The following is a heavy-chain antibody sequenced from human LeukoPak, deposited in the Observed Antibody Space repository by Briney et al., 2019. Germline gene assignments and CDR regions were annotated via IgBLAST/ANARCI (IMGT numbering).Heavy chain of an antibody. CDR1: GGSISSYY. CDR2: IYYSGST. Sequence: SETLSLTCTVSGGSISSYYWSWIRQPPGKGLEWIGYIYYSGSTNYNPSLKSRVTISVDTSKNQFSLKLGSVTAADTAVYYCARAGATDYYYYGMDVWGQGTTVTVSS. V-gene: IGHV4-59*08. J-gene: IGHJ6*02. D-gene: IGHD5-12*01. CDR3: ARAGATDYYYYGMDV.